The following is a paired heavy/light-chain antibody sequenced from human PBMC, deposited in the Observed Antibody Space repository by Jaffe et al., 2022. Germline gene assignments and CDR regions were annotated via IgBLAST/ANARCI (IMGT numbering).Heavy chain of an antibody. J-gene: IGHJ6*03. CDR2: ISSSGSTI. CDR3: AREEAVAAYYYYYYMDV. V-gene: IGHV3-48*03. Sequence: EVQLVESGGGLVQPGGSLRLSCAASGFTFSSYEMNWVRQAPGKGLEWVSYISSSGSTIYYADSVKGRFTISRDNAKNSLYLQMNSLRAEDTAVYYCAREEAVAAYYYYYYMDVWGKGTTVTVSS. CDR1: GFTFSSYE. D-gene: IGHD6-19*01.
Light chain of an antibody. CDR3: QQRSNWPPCSA. Sequence: EIVLTQSPATLSLSPGERATLSCRASQSVSSYLAWYQQKPGQAPRLLIYDASNRATGIPARFSGSGSGTDFTLTISSLEPEDFAVYYCQQRSNWPPCSAFGGGTKVEIK. V-gene: IGKV3-11*01. J-gene: IGKJ4*01. CDR2: DAS. CDR1: QSVSSY.